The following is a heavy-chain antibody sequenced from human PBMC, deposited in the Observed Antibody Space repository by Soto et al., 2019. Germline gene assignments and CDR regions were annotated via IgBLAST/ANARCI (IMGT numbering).Heavy chain of an antibody. J-gene: IGHJ4*02. CDR1: GFTFSSYA. D-gene: IGHD2-15*01. Sequence: GGSLRLSCAASGFTFSSYAMSWVRQAPGKGLEWVSGISGGGDNTYYADSVKGRFTISRDNSKNTVYLQMNSLRAEDTAVYYCAKDPSPYCSGGSCYCHYWGQGTLVTVSS. V-gene: IGHV3-23*01. CDR3: AKDPSPYCSGGSCYCHY. CDR2: ISGGGDNT.